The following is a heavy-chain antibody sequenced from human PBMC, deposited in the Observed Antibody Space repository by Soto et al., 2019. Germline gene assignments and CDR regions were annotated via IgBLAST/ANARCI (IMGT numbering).Heavy chain of an antibody. Sequence: EAQLIESGGGWVQPGTSLRVSCAASGFTFHEYAMHWVRQAPGKGLEWVSGISSDGDTIAYADSVQGRLTVFRDNAKNSLYLQMNSLRAEDTALYYSTKGGYDLIYYFGMDVWGQGTTVTVSS. CDR1: GFTFHEYA. D-gene: IGHD5-12*01. J-gene: IGHJ6*02. CDR3: TKGGYDLIYYFGMDV. CDR2: ISSDGDTI. V-gene: IGHV3-9*01.